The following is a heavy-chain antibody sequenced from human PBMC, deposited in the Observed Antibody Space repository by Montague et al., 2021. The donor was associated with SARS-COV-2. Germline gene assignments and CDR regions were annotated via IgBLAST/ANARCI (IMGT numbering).Heavy chain of an antibody. D-gene: IGHD3-22*01. CDR1: GFTFRSYG. Sequence: SLRLSCAASGFTFRSYGMSWVRQAPGKGLEWVSGITGSGGSTYYADSVKGRFTISRDNSKSTLYLQMNSLRAEDTAVYYCAKGYYYDTSGYLHPFDYWGQGTLVTVSS. CDR2: ITGSGGST. J-gene: IGHJ4*02. V-gene: IGHV3-23*01. CDR3: AKGYYYDTSGYLHPFDY.